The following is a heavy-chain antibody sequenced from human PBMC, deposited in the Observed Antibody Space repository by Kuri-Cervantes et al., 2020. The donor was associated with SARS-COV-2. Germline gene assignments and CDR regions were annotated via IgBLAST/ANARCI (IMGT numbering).Heavy chain of an antibody. CDR3: ARETIVVVPAAPTENWFDP. Sequence: GESLKISCAASGFTFSNAWMSWVRQAPGKGLEWVGRIKSRTDGGTTDYAAPVKGRFTISRDDSKNTLYLQMNSLRAEDTAVYYCARETIVVVPAAPTENWFDPWGQGTLVTVSS. CDR2: IKSRTDGGTT. CDR1: GFTFSNAW. D-gene: IGHD2-2*01. J-gene: IGHJ5*02. V-gene: IGHV3-15*01.